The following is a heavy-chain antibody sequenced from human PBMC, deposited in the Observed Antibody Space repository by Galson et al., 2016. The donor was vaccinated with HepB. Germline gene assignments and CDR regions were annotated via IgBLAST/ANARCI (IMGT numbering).Heavy chain of an antibody. J-gene: IGHJ6*03. D-gene: IGHD3-3*01. CDR2: ITHGVNT. V-gene: IGHV4-34*01. CDR1: GFTFSTYG. Sequence: LRLSCAASGFTFSTYGMHWVRQAPGKGLEWVGEITHGVNTKYNPSLKGRVTISLDTSKNQISLNLTSVIAADTAVYYCARILGVDFWTFMDVWGEGTTVTVSS. CDR3: ARILGVDFWTFMDV.